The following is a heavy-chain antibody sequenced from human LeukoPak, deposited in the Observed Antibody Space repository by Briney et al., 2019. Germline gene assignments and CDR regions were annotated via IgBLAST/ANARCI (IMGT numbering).Heavy chain of an antibody. CDR1: GLIFSDYG. CDR2: ISGSGGNT. CDR3: AKVDY. V-gene: IGHV3-23*01. J-gene: IGHJ4*02. Sequence: GGSLRLSCTASGLIFSDYGMSWVRQTPGKGLEWVSAISGSGGNTFYADSVKGRFTISRDNSKNTLYLQMNSLRAEDTAVYYCAKVDYWGQGTLVTVSS.